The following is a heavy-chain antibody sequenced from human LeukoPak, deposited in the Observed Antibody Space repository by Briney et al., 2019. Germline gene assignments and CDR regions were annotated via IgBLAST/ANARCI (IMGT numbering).Heavy chain of an antibody. V-gene: IGHV4-61*01. CDR3: ARGRSNYYGMDV. CDR2: IYYNGNT. Sequence: PSETLSLTCTVSGGSVSGSYYWNWIRQPPGKGLEWIGYIYYNGNTNYSPSLKSRVTMSVDTSKNLFSLKVSSVTAAGTAVYYCARGRSNYYGMDVWGQGTTVTVSS. CDR1: GGSVSGSYY. J-gene: IGHJ6*02. D-gene: IGHD1-26*01.